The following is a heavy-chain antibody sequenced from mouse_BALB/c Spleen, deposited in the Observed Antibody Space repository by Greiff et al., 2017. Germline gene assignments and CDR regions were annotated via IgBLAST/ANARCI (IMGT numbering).Heavy chain of an antibody. V-gene: IGHV5-4*02. D-gene: IGHD1-1*01. CDR3: ARGYYYGSSYVEDYFDY. J-gene: IGHJ2*01. Sequence: EVKLQESGGGLVKPGGSLKLSCAASGFTFSDYYMYWVRQTPEKRLEWVATISDGGSYTYYPDSVKGRFTISRDNAKNNLYLQMSSLKSEDTAMYYCARGYYYGSSYVEDYFDYWGQGTTLTVSS. CDR2: ISDGGSYT. CDR1: GFTFSDYY.